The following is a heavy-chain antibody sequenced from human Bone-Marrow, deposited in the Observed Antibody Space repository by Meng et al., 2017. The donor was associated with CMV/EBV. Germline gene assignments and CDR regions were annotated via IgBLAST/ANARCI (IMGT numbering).Heavy chain of an antibody. D-gene: IGHD3-3*01. CDR3: ARVRGFWSGYNLDY. V-gene: IGHV4-4*07. CDR1: GGSISSYY. J-gene: IGHJ4*02. Sequence: SETLSLTCTVSGGSISSYYWSWLRQPAGKGLEWIGRIYTSGSTNYNPSLKSRVTMSVDTSKNQFSLKLSSVTAADKAVYYCARVRGFWSGYNLDYWGQGTLVTVSS. CDR2: IYTSGST.